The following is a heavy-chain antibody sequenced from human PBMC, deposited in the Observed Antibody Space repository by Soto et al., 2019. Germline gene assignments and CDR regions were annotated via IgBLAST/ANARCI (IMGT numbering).Heavy chain of an antibody. V-gene: IGHV1-8*01. J-gene: IGHJ5*02. CDR2: MNPNSGNT. D-gene: IGHD6-6*01. CDR1: GYTFTSYD. CDR3: ARGRLGHIAARPGNWFDP. Sequence: ASVKVSCKASGYTFTSYDINWVRQATGQGLEWMGWMNPNSGNTGYAQKFQGRVTMTRNTSISTAYMELSSLRSEDTAVYYCARGRLGHIAARPGNWFDPWGQGTLVTVSS.